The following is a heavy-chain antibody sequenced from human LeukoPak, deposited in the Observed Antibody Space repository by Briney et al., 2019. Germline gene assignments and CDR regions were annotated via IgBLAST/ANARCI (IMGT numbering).Heavy chain of an antibody. CDR3: ARDLSYPYYYDSSGYAPFDY. Sequence: ASVKVSCKASGYTFTSYGISWVRQAPGQGLEWMGWISAYNGNTNYAQKLQGRVTMTTDTSTSTAYMELRSLRSDGTAVYYCARDLSYPYYYDSSGYAPFDYWGQGTLVTVSS. V-gene: IGHV1-18*01. J-gene: IGHJ4*02. D-gene: IGHD3-22*01. CDR1: GYTFTSYG. CDR2: ISAYNGNT.